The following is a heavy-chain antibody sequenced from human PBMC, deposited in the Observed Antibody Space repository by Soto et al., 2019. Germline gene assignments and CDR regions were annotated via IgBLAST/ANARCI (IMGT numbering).Heavy chain of an antibody. D-gene: IGHD3-3*01. CDR1: GGSFSGYY. CDR2: INHSGST. Sequence: PSETLSLTCAVYGGSFSGYYWSWIRQPPGKGLEWIGEINHSGSTNYNPSLKSRVTISEDTSKNQFSLKLSSVTAADTAIYYCARGFWSGYYAYWGQGTLVTVSS. V-gene: IGHV4-34*01. J-gene: IGHJ4*02. CDR3: ARGFWSGYYAY.